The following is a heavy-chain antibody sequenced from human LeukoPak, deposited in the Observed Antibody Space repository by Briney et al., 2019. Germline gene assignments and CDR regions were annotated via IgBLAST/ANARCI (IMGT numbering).Heavy chain of an antibody. CDR3: ARTAEYSTIYFDL. V-gene: IGHV4-30-4*08. Sequence: SETLSLTCTVSGGSISSYYWSWIRQPPGKGLEWIGYIYYSGSTYYNPSLKSRVTISVDTSKNQFSLKLSSVAAADTAVYYCARTAEYSTIYFDLWGRGTLVTVSS. CDR1: GGSISSYY. CDR2: IYYSGST. D-gene: IGHD6-6*01. J-gene: IGHJ2*01.